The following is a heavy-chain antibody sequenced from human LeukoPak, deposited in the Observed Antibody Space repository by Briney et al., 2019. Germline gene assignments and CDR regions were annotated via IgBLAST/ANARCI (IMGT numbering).Heavy chain of an antibody. Sequence: ASVKVSCKVSGYTLTELSMHWVRQAPGKGLEWMGGFDPEDGETIYAQKFQGRVTMTEDTSTDTAYMELSSLRSEDTAVYYCATGRITMVRGVIKSEYYYGMDVWGQGTTVTVSS. J-gene: IGHJ6*02. CDR1: GYTLTELS. CDR3: ATGRITMVRGVIKSEYYYGMDV. V-gene: IGHV1-24*01. CDR2: FDPEDGET. D-gene: IGHD3-10*01.